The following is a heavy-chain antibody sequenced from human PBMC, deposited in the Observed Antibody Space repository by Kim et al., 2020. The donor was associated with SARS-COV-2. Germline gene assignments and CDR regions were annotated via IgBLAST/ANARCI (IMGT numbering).Heavy chain of an antibody. CDR3: ARDQWGLIARPFYGMDV. V-gene: IGHV3-30*07. J-gene: IGHJ6*02. D-gene: IGHD1-26*01. Sequence: SVKCLFIISRDNSKDTVYLQMSSLRAEDTALYYCARDQWGLIARPFYGMDVWGQGTTVTVSS.